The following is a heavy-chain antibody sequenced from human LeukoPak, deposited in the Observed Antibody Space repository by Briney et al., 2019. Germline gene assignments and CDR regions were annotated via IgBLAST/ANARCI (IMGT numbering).Heavy chain of an antibody. J-gene: IGHJ4*02. Sequence: GGSLRLSCAASGFTFSSYWTSWVRQAPGKGLEWVSAISGSGGSTYYADSVKGRFTISRDNSKNTLYLQMNSLRAEDTAVYYCAKDGCSSTSCPISDYWGQGTLVTVSS. CDR3: AKDGCSSTSCPISDY. CDR1: GFTFSSYW. V-gene: IGHV3-23*01. D-gene: IGHD2-2*01. CDR2: ISGSGGST.